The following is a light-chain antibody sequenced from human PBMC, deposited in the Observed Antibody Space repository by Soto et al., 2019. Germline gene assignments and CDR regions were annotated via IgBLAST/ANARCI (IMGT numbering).Light chain of an antibody. J-gene: IGLJ2*01. V-gene: IGLV2-14*01. CDR2: EVS. CDR1: SSDVGSYDT. Sequence: QPVLTQPVSVSGSPGQSLTISCTGTSSDVGSYDTVSWYQQHPGKVPTLMIYEVSNRPSGVSNRFSASKSGNTASLTISGLQAEDEADYYCSSETSSKTLLFGGGTKLTVL. CDR3: SSETSSKTLL.